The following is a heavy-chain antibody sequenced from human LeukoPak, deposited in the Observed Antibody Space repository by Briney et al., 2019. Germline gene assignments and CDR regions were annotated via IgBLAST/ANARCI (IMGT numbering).Heavy chain of an antibody. V-gene: IGHV4-38-2*02. CDR2: IYHSGST. D-gene: IGHD5-24*01. J-gene: IGHJ5*02. CDR1: GYSISSGYY. Sequence: SETLSLTCTVSGYSISSGYYWGWIRQPPGKGLEWIGSIYHSGSTYYNPSLKSRVTISVDTSKNQFSLKLTSVTAADTAMYYCASHTGYNWFWFDPWGQGTLVTVSS. CDR3: ASHTGYNWFWFDP.